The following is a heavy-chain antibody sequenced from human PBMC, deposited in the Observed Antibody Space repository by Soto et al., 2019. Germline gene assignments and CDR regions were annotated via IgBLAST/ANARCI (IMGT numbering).Heavy chain of an antibody. D-gene: IGHD3-22*01. CDR2: IYWNDDK. CDR3: AHRLGHSLYDSRGWDFDY. V-gene: IGHV2-5*01. CDR1: GFSPSTNGVG. J-gene: IGHJ4*02. Sequence: SGPTLVNPTQTLTLTCSVSGFSPSTNGVGVGWIRQPPGKTLEWLGIIYWNDDKRYSPSLRSRLAITKDTSKNQVVLTMTNMDPVDTATYYCAHRLGHSLYDSRGWDFDYWGQGTLVTVSS.